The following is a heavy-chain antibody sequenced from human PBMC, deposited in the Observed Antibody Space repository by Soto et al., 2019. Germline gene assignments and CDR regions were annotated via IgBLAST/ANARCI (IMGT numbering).Heavy chain of an antibody. Sequence: GGSLRLSCAASGFTFSSYGMHWVRQAPGKGLEWVAVISYDGSNKYYADSVKGRFTISRDNSKNTLYLQMNSLRAEDTAVYYCAKVLGVLWFGEPHYGMDVWGQGTTVTVSS. CDR3: AKVLGVLWFGEPHYGMDV. J-gene: IGHJ6*02. D-gene: IGHD3-10*01. V-gene: IGHV3-30*18. CDR2: ISYDGSNK. CDR1: GFTFSSYG.